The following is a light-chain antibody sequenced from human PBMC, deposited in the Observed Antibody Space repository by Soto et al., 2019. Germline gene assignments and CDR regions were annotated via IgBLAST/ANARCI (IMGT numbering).Light chain of an antibody. J-gene: IGKJ4*01. CDR1: ESISSW. CDR2: DVS. V-gene: IGKV1-5*01. Sequence: DIQMTQSPSTLSASIGDRVVITCRASESISSWLAWYQQKPGKAPKLLIYDVSSLESGVPSRFSGSGSGTEFTLTIERVEAEDFAVYHCQQYATSPLTFGGGTTLEIK. CDR3: QQYATSPLT.